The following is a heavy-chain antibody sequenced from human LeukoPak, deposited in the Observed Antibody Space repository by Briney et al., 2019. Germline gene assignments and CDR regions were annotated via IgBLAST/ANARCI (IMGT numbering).Heavy chain of an antibody. Sequence: GASVKVSCKASGYTFTGYYMHWVRQAPGQGPEWMGWINPNSGGTNYAQKFQGRVTMTRDTSISTAYMELSRLRSDDTAVYYCARGRVDTAMVTRGEYNWFDPWGQGTLVTVSS. CDR2: INPNSGGT. CDR3: ARGRVDTAMVTRGEYNWFDP. D-gene: IGHD5-18*01. CDR1: GYTFTGYY. V-gene: IGHV1-2*02. J-gene: IGHJ5*02.